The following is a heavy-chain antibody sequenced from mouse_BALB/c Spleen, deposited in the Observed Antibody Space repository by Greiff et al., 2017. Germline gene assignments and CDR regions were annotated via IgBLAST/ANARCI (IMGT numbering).Heavy chain of an antibody. D-gene: IGHD1-1*01. CDR3: ARIGSSLMDY. CDR2: IDPSDSYT. J-gene: IGHJ4*01. V-gene: IGHV1-69*02. Sequence: QVQLQQPGAELVKPGASVKLSCKASGYTFTSYWMHWVKQRPGQGLEWIGEIDPSDSYTNYNQKFKGKATLTVDKSSSTAYMQLSSLTSEDSAVYYCARIGSSLMDYWGQGTSVTVSS. CDR1: GYTFTSYW.